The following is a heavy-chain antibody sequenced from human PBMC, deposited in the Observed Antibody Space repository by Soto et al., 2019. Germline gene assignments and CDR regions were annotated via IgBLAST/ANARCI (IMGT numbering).Heavy chain of an antibody. CDR1: GGSISTYY. Sequence: PSETLSPTFTISGGSISTYYWSWIRQPPGKGLEWIGCVYYSGSTKYNPSLKSRVTISVDTSKNQFSLKLSSVTAADTAVYYCARDCGTSCYDNWFDPWGQGTLVTVS. CDR2: VYYSGST. CDR3: ARDCGTSCYDNWFDP. J-gene: IGHJ5*02. D-gene: IGHD2-2*01. V-gene: IGHV4-59*01.